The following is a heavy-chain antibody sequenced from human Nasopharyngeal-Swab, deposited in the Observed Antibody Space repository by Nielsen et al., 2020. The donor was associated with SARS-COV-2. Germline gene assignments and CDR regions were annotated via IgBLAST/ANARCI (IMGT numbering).Heavy chain of an antibody. CDR2: IYSSGGT. CDR3: ARDGYSYDDAFDI. CDR1: GFTVNSNF. Sequence: GESLKISCAASGFTVNSNFMTWVRQAPGKGLEWVSLIYSSGGTHYADSVKGRFTISRDNSNNTLYLQMNSLRPDDTAVYCCARDGYSYDDAFDIWGQGALVTVSS. D-gene: IGHD5-18*01. J-gene: IGHJ3*02. V-gene: IGHV3-66*03.